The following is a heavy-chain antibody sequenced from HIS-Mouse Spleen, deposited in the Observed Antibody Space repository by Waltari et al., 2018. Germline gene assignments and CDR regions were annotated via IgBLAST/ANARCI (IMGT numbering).Heavy chain of an antibody. V-gene: IGHV3-30*18. Sequence: VRQAPGKGLEWVAVISYDGSNKYYADSVKGRFTISRDNSKNTLYLQMNSLRAEDTAVYYCAKKPPPLPVRDAFDIWGQGTMVTVSS. J-gene: IGHJ3*02. D-gene: IGHD3-10*01. CDR3: AKKPPPLPVRDAFDI. CDR2: ISYDGSNK.